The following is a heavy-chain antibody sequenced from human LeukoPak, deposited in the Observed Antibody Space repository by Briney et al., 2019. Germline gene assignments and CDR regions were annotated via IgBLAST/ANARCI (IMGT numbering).Heavy chain of an antibody. CDR1: GGSISSGSYY. V-gene: IGHV4-39*01. CDR3: ARHMASRQWLVPLDAFDI. D-gene: IGHD6-19*01. Sequence: PSETLSLTCTVSGGSISSGSYYWSWIRQPAGKGLEWIGRIYYSGSTYYNPSLKSRVTISVDTSKNQFSLKLSSVTAADTAVYYCARHMASRQWLVPLDAFDIWGQGTMVTVSS. J-gene: IGHJ3*02. CDR2: IYYSGST.